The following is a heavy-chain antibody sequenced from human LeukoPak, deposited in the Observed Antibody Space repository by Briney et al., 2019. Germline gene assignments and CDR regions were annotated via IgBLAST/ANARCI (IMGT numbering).Heavy chain of an antibody. Sequence: PGGSLRLSCAASGFTFSSYGMHWVRQAPGKGLEWVAVIWYDGSNKYYADSVKGRFTISRDNSKNTLYLQMNSLRAEDTAVYYCARDYESRDGYNNFDYWGQGTLVTVSS. J-gene: IGHJ4*02. V-gene: IGHV3-33*01. CDR3: ARDYESRDGYNNFDY. CDR2: IWYDGSNK. D-gene: IGHD5-24*01. CDR1: GFTFSSYG.